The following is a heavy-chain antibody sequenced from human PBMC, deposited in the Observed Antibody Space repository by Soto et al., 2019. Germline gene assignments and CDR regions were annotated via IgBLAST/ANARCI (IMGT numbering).Heavy chain of an antibody. CDR3: ARDLSYDSSGYYRGLYYYYGMDV. CDR2: IWYDGSNK. V-gene: IGHV3-33*01. CDR1: GFTFSSYG. Sequence: LRLSCAASGFTFSSYGMHWVRQAPGKGLEWVAVIWYDGSNKYYADSVKGRFTISRDNSKNTLYLQMNSLRAEDTAVYYCARDLSYDSSGYYRGLYYYYGMDVWGQGTTVTVSS. J-gene: IGHJ6*02. D-gene: IGHD3-22*01.